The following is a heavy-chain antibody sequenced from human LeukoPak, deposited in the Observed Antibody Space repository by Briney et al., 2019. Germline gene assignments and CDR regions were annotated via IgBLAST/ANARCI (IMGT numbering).Heavy chain of an antibody. CDR3: ARDSKDILTGYYSYDAFDI. D-gene: IGHD3-9*01. J-gene: IGHJ3*02. CDR1: GGSITSYY. V-gene: IGHV4-4*07. CDR2: IYFSGST. Sequence: SETLSLTCTVSGGSITSYYWSWIRQPAGKGLEWIGRIYFSGSTDYNPSLKSRVTMSVDSSKTQFSLKLSSVTAADTAVYYCARDSKDILTGYYSYDAFDIWGQGTMVTVSS.